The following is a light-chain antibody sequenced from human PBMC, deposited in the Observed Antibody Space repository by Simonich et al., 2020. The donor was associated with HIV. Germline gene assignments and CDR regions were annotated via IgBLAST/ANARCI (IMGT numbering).Light chain of an antibody. V-gene: IGLV2-14*01. CDR3: SSYTSSSTLV. CDR2: DVS. Sequence: QSALTQPASVSGSPGQSITISCTGTSSDVGGYNYVSWYQQPPGKVPKLMIYDVSKRPAGVSNRFSGSKSGNTASLTISGLQAEDEADYYCSSYTSSSTLVFGGGTKLTVL. J-gene: IGLJ2*01. CDR1: SSDVGGYNY.